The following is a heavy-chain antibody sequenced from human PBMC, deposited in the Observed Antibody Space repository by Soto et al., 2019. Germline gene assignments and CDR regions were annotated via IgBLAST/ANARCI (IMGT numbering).Heavy chain of an antibody. Sequence: QLQLQESGPGLVKPSETLSLTCTVSGGSISSSSYYWGWIRQPPGKGLEWIGRIYYSGSTYYNPSLKSRVNISVDTSKNQFSLKLSSVTAADTAVYYCARHDWNGVDYWGQGTLVTVSS. J-gene: IGHJ4*02. CDR3: ARHDWNGVDY. V-gene: IGHV4-39*01. D-gene: IGHD1-1*01. CDR2: IYYSGST. CDR1: GGSISSSSYY.